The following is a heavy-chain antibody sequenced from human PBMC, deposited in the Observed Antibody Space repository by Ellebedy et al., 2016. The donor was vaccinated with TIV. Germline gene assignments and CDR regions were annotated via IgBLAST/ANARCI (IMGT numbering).Heavy chain of an antibody. J-gene: IGHJ4*02. V-gene: IGHV1-18*01. D-gene: IGHD3-22*01. CDR1: GGTFSSYA. CDR3: ARAPDSSGYYYFYFDY. Sequence: ASVKVSCXASGGTFSSYAISWVRQAPGQGLEWMGWISAYNGNTNYAQKLQGRVTMTTDTSTSTAYMELRSLRSDDTAVYYCARAPDSSGYYYFYFDYWGQGTLVTVSS. CDR2: ISAYNGNT.